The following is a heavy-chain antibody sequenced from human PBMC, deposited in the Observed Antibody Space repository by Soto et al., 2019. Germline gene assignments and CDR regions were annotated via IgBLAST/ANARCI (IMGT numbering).Heavy chain of an antibody. J-gene: IGHJ4*02. CDR2: ISYDGSNK. V-gene: IGHV3-30*14. Sequence: GGSLRLSCAASGFTFSTYSMHWVRQAPGKGLEWVAVISYDGSNKYYADSVKGRFTVSRDISKNTLYLQMNSLRPDDTAVYYCARDPSSDWYELGTFDFWGQGTLVTVSS. CDR3: ARDPSSDWYELGTFDF. D-gene: IGHD6-19*01. CDR1: GFTFSTYS.